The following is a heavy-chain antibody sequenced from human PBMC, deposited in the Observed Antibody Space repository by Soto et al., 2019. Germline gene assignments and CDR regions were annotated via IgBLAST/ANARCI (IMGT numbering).Heavy chain of an antibody. CDR2: ISSGRSYM. CDR3: ASQIRNCGGDCPLGY. Sequence: EVQLVESGGGLVKPGGSLRLSCAASGITFSSYRMNWVRQVPGKGLEWVSSISSGRSYMFYADSVKGRFTISRDNAKNSLYLQMNSLRAEDTAVYYCASQIRNCGGDCPLGYWGQGTLVTVSS. CDR1: GITFSSYR. J-gene: IGHJ4*02. D-gene: IGHD2-21*02. V-gene: IGHV3-21*02.